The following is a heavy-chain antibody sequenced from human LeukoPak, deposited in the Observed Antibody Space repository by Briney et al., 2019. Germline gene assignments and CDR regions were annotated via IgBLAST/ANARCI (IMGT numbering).Heavy chain of an antibody. D-gene: IGHD3-10*01. J-gene: IGHJ4*02. Sequence: PGGSLRLSCAASGFSFSSYAMSWVRQARGKGLAWVANIREDGSEKYYVDSVKGQFTISRDNAKNSLFLQMDSLRAEDTAVYYCARDLAGHYYGSGSSFDYWGQGTLVTVS. CDR3: ARDLAGHYYGSGSSFDY. CDR1: GFSFSSYA. V-gene: IGHV3-7*01. CDR2: IREDGSEK.